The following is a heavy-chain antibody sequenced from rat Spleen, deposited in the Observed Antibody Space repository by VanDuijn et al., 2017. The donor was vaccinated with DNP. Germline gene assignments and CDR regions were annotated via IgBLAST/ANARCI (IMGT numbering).Heavy chain of an antibody. Sequence: QVRLQQSGAELAKPGSSVKISCKASGYTFTTYYMTWIKQTTGQGLEYLGYINTGSGGTNYNEKFRGKATLTVDKSSSTAFMQLSSLTPDDSAVYYCARPYPTYYGSFFDYWGQGVMVAVSS. J-gene: IGHJ2*01. V-gene: IGHV1-43*01. CDR1: GYTFTTYY. D-gene: IGHD1-6*01. CDR3: ARPYPTYYGSFFDY. CDR2: INTGSGGT.